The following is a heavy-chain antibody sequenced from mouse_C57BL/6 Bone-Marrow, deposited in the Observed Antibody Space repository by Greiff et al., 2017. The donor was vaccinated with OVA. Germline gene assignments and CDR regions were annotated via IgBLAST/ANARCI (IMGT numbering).Heavy chain of an antibody. J-gene: IGHJ3*01. V-gene: IGHV1-81*01. CDR1: GYTFTSYG. CDR3: ARPLFAY. CDR2: IYPRSGNT. Sequence: QVQLQQSGAELARPGASVKLSCKASGYTFTSYGISWVKQRTGQGLEWIGEIYPRSGNTYYNEKFKGKDTLTADKSSSTAYMELRSLTSEDSAVYFCARPLFAYWGQGTLVTVSA.